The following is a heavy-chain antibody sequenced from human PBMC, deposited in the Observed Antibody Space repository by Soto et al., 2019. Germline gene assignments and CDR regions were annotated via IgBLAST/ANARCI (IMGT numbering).Heavy chain of an antibody. D-gene: IGHD6-19*01. J-gene: IGHJ6*01. V-gene: IGHV1-18*01. CDR3: ARAEAYSSTWYAMDV. CDR2: ISAYNGNT. Sequence: ASVKVSCKASGYTFTSYGIIWVRQAPGQGLEWMGWISAYNGNTNYAQKLQGRVTMTTDTSTSTAYMELRSLRSDDTAVYYCARAEAYSSTWYAMDVWGQGTAVTVSS. CDR1: GYTFTSYG.